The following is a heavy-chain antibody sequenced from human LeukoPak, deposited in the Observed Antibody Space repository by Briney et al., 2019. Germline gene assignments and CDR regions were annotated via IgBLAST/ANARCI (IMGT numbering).Heavy chain of an antibody. D-gene: IGHD6-6*01. CDR2: IYYSGST. V-gene: IGHV4-59*08. J-gene: IGHJ3*02. CDR1: GGSISSYY. CDR3: AREYSSSSGRRAFDI. Sequence: SETLSLTCTVSGGSISSYYWSWIRQPPGKGLEWIGYIYYSGSTNYNPSLRSRVTISVDTSKNQFSLKLSSVTAADTAVYYCAREYSSSSGRRAFDIWGQGKMFTVSS.